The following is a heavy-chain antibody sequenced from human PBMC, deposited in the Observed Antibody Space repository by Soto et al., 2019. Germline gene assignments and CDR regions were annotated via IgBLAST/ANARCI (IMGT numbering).Heavy chain of an antibody. J-gene: IGHJ6*02. V-gene: IGHV3-30*14. CDR3: ANEVDVAFSSLQYGMDV. Sequence: QVQLVESGGGVVQPGRSLRLSCAASGFTFNNFAMHWVRQAPGKGLEWVAFISYDGTYKYYADSVWGRFTVYRDNSKSTLFLQMNSLKFEDTAVYVCANEVDVAFSSLQYGMDVWGQGTTVTVSS. CDR2: ISYDGTYK. D-gene: IGHD5-12*01. CDR1: GFTFNNFA.